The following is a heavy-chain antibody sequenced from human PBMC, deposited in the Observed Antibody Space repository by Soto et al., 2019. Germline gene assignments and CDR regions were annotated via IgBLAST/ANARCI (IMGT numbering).Heavy chain of an antibody. V-gene: IGHV4-34*01. Sequence: SENLSLTCAVYGGSFSGYYWSWIRQPPGKGLEWIGEINHSGSTNYNPSLKSRVTISVDTSKNQFSLKLSSVTAADTAVYYCAREDFGVVIIDYWGQGTLVTVSS. J-gene: IGHJ4*02. CDR3: AREDFGVVIIDY. CDR1: GGSFSGYY. D-gene: IGHD3-3*01. CDR2: INHSGST.